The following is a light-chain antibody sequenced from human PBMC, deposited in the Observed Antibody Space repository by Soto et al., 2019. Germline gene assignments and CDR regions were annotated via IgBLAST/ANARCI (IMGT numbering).Light chain of an antibody. Sequence: QSVLTQPASVSGSPGQSITISCTGASSDISDYHYVSWYQQHPGKAPKVMIYDVTNRPSGVSNRFSGSKSGNTASLTISGLQAEDEADYYCSSSTTDSTYVFGTGTKLTVL. CDR1: SSDISDYHY. CDR3: SSSTTDSTYV. CDR2: DVT. V-gene: IGLV2-14*03. J-gene: IGLJ1*01.